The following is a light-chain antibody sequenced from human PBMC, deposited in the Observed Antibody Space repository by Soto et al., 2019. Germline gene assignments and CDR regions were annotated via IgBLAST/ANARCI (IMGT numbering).Light chain of an antibody. Sequence: QPVLTQSPSASASLGASVKLTCTLSSGHSSYAIAWHQQQPEKGPRYLMKLDSDGSHTKGDAIPDRFSGSSSGAERYLTIYSIQSEDEADYYCQTWGTGIHVVFGGGTKLTVL. V-gene: IGLV4-69*01. J-gene: IGLJ2*01. CDR2: LDSDGSH. CDR3: QTWGTGIHVV. CDR1: SGHSSYA.